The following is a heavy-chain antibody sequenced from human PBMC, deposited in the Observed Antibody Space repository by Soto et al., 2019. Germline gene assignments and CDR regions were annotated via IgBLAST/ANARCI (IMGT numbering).Heavy chain of an antibody. CDR2: IRSKAYGGTT. J-gene: IGHJ5*02. Sequence: GGSLRLSCTASGFTFGDYAMSWFRQAPGKGLEWVGFIRSKAYGGTTEYAASVKGRFTISRDDSKSIAYLQMNSLKTEDTAVYYCTRDGAVAGIWNWFDPWGQGTLVTVSS. D-gene: IGHD6-19*01. V-gene: IGHV3-49*03. CDR3: TRDGAVAGIWNWFDP. CDR1: GFTFGDYA.